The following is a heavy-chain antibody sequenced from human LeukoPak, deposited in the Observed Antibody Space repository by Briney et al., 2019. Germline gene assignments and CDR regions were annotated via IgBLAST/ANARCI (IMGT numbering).Heavy chain of an antibody. CDR1: GYTFTSYG. J-gene: IGHJ6*03. CDR3: ARELSSSSTLYYYYYYYMDV. D-gene: IGHD6-6*01. Sequence: ASVKVSCKASGYTFTSYGISWVRQAPGQGLEWMGWISAYNGNTNYAQKLQGRVTMTTDTSTSTAYMELRSLRSDDTAVYYCARELSSSSTLYYYYYYYMDVWGKGTTVTDSS. V-gene: IGHV1-18*01. CDR2: ISAYNGNT.